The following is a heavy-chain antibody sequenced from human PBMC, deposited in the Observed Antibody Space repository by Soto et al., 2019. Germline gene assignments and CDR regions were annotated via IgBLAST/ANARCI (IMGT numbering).Heavy chain of an antibody. D-gene: IGHD2-15*01. Sequence: QLQLQESGPGLVKPSETLSLTCTVSGGSISSSNYYWGWIRQPPGKGLEWIGSIYYSGSNYYNPSLKSRVTIFADTSKNQFSLKLSSVTAADTAVFYCARHEVRYCGGGSCYLSPFDYWGQGTRVTVSS. CDR2: IYYSGSN. CDR3: ARHEVRYCGGGSCYLSPFDY. CDR1: GGSISSSNYY. J-gene: IGHJ4*02. V-gene: IGHV4-39*01.